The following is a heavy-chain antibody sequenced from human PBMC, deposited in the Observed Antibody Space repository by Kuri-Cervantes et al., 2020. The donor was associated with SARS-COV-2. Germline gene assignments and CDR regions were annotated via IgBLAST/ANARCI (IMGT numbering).Heavy chain of an antibody. J-gene: IGHJ6*03. V-gene: IGHV1-2*02. CDR2: INHNSGGT. CDR1: GYTFTGYY. CDR3: ARTPADYYYMVV. Sequence: ASVKDSCKASGYTFTGYYMHWVRQAPGQWLEWMGWINHNSGGTNYAQKFQGRVTMTRDTSIRTVYMELSRLRSDATAVYYCARTPADYYYMVVWGKGTTVTVSS.